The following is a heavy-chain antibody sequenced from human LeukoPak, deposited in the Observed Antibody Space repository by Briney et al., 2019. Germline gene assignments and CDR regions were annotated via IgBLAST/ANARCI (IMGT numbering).Heavy chain of an antibody. CDR1: GGSISSYY. V-gene: IGHV4-4*09. J-gene: IGHJ3*02. CDR2: IYTSGST. CDR3: ARHVSSIAARMAFDI. D-gene: IGHD6-6*01. Sequence: PSETLSLTGTVSGGSISSYYWSWIRQPPGKGLEWIGYIYTSGSTNHNPSLKSRVTISVDTSKNQFSLKLSSVTAADTAVYYCARHVSSIAARMAFDIWGQGTMVTVSS.